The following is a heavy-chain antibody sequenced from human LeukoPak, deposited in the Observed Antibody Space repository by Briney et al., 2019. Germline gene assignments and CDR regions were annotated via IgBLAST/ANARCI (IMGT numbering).Heavy chain of an antibody. V-gene: IGHV3-48*02. CDR3: ARDGFGDFPLGASKVGDY. CDR2: IGGSNSPI. Sequence: PGGSLRLSCAASGFTFSSYSMSWVRQAPGKGLEWLSYIGGSNSPIYYSDSVNGRFTLSRDNANNSLFLHMDSLRDEDTAVYYCARDGFGDFPLGASKVGDYWGQGTLVTVSS. CDR1: GFTFSSYS. J-gene: IGHJ4*02. D-gene: IGHD4-17*01.